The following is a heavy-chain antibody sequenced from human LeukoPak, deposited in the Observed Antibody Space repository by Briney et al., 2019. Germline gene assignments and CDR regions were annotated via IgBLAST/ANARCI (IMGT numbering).Heavy chain of an antibody. D-gene: IGHD3-22*01. CDR2: INTDGSST. J-gene: IGHJ4*02. CDR1: GFTFTRHW. Sequence: PGGSLRLSCAASGFTFTRHWMGWVRQAPGKGLVWVSRINTDGSSTSYADSVKGRFTISRDNAKNTLYLQMNSLGAEDTAVYYCARDFTPIDSSGYYYGDNFDNWGQGTLVTVSS. V-gene: IGHV3-74*01. CDR3: ARDFTPIDSSGYYYGDNFDN.